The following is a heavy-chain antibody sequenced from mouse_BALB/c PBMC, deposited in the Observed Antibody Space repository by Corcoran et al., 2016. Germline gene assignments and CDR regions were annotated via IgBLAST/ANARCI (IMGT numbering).Heavy chain of an antibody. V-gene: IGHV14-3*02. CDR2: IDPANGNT. J-gene: IGHJ3*01. Sequence: EVQLQQSGAELVKPGASVKLSCAASGFNITDTNMHWVKQRPEQGLEWIGRIDPANGNTKYDPKFQGKATITADTSSNTAYLQLSSLTSEDTAVYYCARSEETYWGQGALVTVSA. CDR3: ARSEETY. CDR1: GFNITDTN.